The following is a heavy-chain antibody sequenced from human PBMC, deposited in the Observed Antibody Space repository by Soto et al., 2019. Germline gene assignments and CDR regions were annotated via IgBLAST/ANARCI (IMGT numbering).Heavy chain of an antibody. CDR2: IYYSGST. CDR1: GGSISSGGYY. CDR3: ARDLQYSRLFYGMDV. V-gene: IGHV4-31*03. J-gene: IGHJ6*02. Sequence: QVQLQESGPGLVKPSQTLSLTCTVSGGSISSGGYYWSWIRQHPGKGLEWIGYIYYSGSTYYNPSLKSRVTISVDTSKNQFSLKLSSVTAAETAVYYCARDLQYSRLFYGMDVWGQGTTVTVSS. D-gene: IGHD6-13*01.